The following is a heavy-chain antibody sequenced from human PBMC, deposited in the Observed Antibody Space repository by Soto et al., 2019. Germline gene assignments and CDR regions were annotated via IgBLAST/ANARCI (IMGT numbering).Heavy chain of an antibody. CDR2: INHSGST. Sequence: SETLSLPCAAYGGSFSGYYWCWISQPPGQGQVRIGEINHSGSTNYNPSLKSRVTISVDTSKNQFSLKLSSVTAADTAVYYCARGRAVRSSSSVYYYYYGMDVWGQGTTVTVSS. CDR1: GGSFSGYY. D-gene: IGHD6-6*01. CDR3: ARGRAVRSSSSVYYYYYGMDV. V-gene: IGHV4-34*01. J-gene: IGHJ6*02.